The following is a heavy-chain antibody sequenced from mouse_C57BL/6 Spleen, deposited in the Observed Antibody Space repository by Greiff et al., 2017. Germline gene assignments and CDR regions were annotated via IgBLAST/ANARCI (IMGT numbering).Heavy chain of an antibody. CDR2: INPGSGGT. CDR3: ARRSKGYFDV. CDR1: GYAFTNYL. Sequence: QVQLQQPGAELVRPGTSVKVSCKASGYAFTNYLIEWVKQRPGQGLEWIGVINPGSGGTNYNEKFKGKATLTADKSSSTAYMQLSSLTSEDSAVYFCARRSKGYFDVWGTGTTVTVSS. D-gene: IGHD2-5*01. J-gene: IGHJ1*03. V-gene: IGHV1-54*01.